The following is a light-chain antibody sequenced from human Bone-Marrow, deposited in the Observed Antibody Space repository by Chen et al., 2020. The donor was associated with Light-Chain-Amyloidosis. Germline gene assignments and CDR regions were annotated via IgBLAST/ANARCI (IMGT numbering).Light chain of an antibody. CDR1: DLPTKY. CDR2: RGT. CDR3: QSADSSGTYEVI. Sequence: SYDLTQPPPVSVSSGQTARITCSGDDLPTKYSYCYQQKPGQAPVLVIHRGTERPSGISERFSVSSSGKTATLTISGVKAEDEADYHCQSADSSGTYEVIFGGGTKLTVL. V-gene: IGLV3-25*03. J-gene: IGLJ2*01.